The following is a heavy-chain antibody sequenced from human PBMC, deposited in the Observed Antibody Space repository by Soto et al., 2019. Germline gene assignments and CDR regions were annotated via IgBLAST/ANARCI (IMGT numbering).Heavy chain of an antibody. Sequence: EVQLVESGGGLVQPGGSLRLSCAASGFTFSNYWMHWVRQAPGKGLVWVSRIKGDGSGATYADSVKGRFINSRDNAKNTLYLQMDTPRAEDTAVYYCARDGLITTSGEDFDCWGQGTLVTVSS. J-gene: IGHJ4*02. D-gene: IGHD7-27*01. CDR3: ARDGLITTSGEDFDC. CDR1: GFTFSNYW. V-gene: IGHV3-74*03. CDR2: IKGDGSGA.